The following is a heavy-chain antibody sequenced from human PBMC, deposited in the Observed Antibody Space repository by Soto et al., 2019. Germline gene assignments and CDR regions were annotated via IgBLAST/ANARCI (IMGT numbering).Heavy chain of an antibody. D-gene: IGHD5-18*01. J-gene: IGHJ5*02. Sequence: PGGSLRLSCAASGFTFSSYWMHWVRQAPGKGLVWVSRINSDGSSTSYADSVKGRFTISRDNAKNTLYLQMNSLRAEDTAVYYCARVLDDTAMATPFDPWGQGTLVTVSS. CDR1: GFTFSSYW. CDR3: ARVLDDTAMATPFDP. CDR2: INSDGSST. V-gene: IGHV3-74*01.